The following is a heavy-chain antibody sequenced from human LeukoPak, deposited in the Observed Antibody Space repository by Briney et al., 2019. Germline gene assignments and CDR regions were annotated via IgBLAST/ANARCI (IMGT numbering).Heavy chain of an antibody. V-gene: IGHV4-39*07. CDR2: IYYSGST. CDR1: GYSISSSSYY. D-gene: IGHD3-10*01. CDR3: ARDGDYYGHDAFDI. Sequence: SETLSLTCTVSGYSISSSSYYWGWIRQPPGKGLEWIGSIYYSGSTCYNPSLKSRVTISVDTSKNQFSLKLSSVTAADTAVYYCARDGDYYGHDAFDIWGQGTMVTVSS. J-gene: IGHJ3*02.